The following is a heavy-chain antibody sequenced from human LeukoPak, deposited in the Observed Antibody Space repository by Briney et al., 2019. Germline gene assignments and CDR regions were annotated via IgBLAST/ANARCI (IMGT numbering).Heavy chain of an antibody. CDR1: GFTFSSYA. CDR3: AKGITMIVVVRYYFDY. Sequence: PGGSLRLSCAASGFTFSSYAMSWVRQAPGKGLEWVSAISGSGGSTYYADSVKGRFTISRVNSKNTLYLQMNSLRAEDTAVYYCAKGITMIVVVRYYFDYWGQGTLVTVSS. D-gene: IGHD3-22*01. CDR2: ISGSGGST. J-gene: IGHJ4*02. V-gene: IGHV3-23*01.